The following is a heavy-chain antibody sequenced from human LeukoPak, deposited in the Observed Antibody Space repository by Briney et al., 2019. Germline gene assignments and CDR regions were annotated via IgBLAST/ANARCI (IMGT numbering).Heavy chain of an antibody. Sequence: GGSLRLSCAASGFTFSSYAMSWVRQAPGKGLEWVSAISGSGGSTYYADSVKGRFTISRDNSKNTLYLQMNSLRAEDTAVYYCARDPDYYDSSGFYGMDVWGQGTTVTVSS. D-gene: IGHD3-22*01. CDR3: ARDPDYYDSSGFYGMDV. CDR2: ISGSGGST. V-gene: IGHV3-23*01. CDR1: GFTFSSYA. J-gene: IGHJ6*02.